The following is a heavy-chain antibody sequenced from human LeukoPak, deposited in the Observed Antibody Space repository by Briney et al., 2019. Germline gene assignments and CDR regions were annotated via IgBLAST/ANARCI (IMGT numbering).Heavy chain of an antibody. J-gene: IGHJ6*02. CDR1: GYSFTTYW. D-gene: IGHD3-3*01. Sequence: GESLKISCKGSGYSFTTYWIGWVRQMPGKGLGYMGIIYPGDSDNRYSPSFQGQVTISADKSISTPYLQWSSLKASDTAMYYCARQNYDFWSGYYTYYYYGMDVWGQGTTVTVSS. V-gene: IGHV5-51*01. CDR3: ARQNYDFWSGYYTYYYYGMDV. CDR2: IYPGDSDN.